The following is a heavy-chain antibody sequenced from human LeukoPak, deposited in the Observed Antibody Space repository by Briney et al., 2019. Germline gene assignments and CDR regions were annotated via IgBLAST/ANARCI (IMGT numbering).Heavy chain of an antibody. CDR3: ARMPDILTGLDS. J-gene: IGHJ4*02. CDR2: IYYSGST. D-gene: IGHD3-9*01. V-gene: IGHV4-59*01. CDR1: GGSLSNYY. Sequence: SETLSLTCTVSGGSLSNYYWNWIRQPPGKGLEWIAYIYYSGSTNYNPSLKSRVTISLDTSKNQFSLKLSSVTTADTAVYYCARMPDILTGLDSWGQGTLVTVSS.